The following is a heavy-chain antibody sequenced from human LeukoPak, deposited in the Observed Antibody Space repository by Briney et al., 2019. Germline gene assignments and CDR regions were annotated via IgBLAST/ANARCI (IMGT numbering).Heavy chain of an antibody. CDR2: ISWDGGST. CDR1: AFTFDDYT. Sequence: PGGSLRLSCAASAFTFDDYTMHWVRQAPGKGLEWVSLISWDGGSTYYADSVKGRFTISRDNSKNSLYLQMNSLRTEDTALYYCAKDISLRGFYYYYGMDVWGQGATVTVSS. D-gene: IGHD1-26*01. V-gene: IGHV3-43*01. CDR3: AKDISLRGFYYYYGMDV. J-gene: IGHJ6*02.